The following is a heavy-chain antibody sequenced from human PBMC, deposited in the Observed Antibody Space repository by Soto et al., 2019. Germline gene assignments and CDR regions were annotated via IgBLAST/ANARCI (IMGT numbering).Heavy chain of an antibody. D-gene: IGHD2-2*01. V-gene: IGHV5-51*01. J-gene: IGHJ6*02. Sequence: GASLKISCKASGYSFTTYWIAWVRQMPGKGLEWMGIIFPGDSDTRYSPSFQGQVTISADKSISTAYLQWTSLKASDTAMYYCARHKTSNYYYYGMDVWGQGTTVTVSS. CDR3: ARHKTSNYYYYGMDV. CDR2: IFPGDSDT. CDR1: GYSFTTYW.